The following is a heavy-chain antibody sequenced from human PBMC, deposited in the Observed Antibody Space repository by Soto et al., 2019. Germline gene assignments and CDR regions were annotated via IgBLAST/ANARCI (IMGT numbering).Heavy chain of an antibody. CDR3: ARDGDWRMTTHPYYNNGMDV. CDR1: GGSLGSYY. J-gene: IGHJ6*02. CDR2: VFYTGSA. V-gene: IGHV4-59*01. D-gene: IGHD2-21*02. Sequence: PSETMSLTCTVCGGSLGSYYWTWFRQHPGKGLEWIGYVFYTGSANYNASLKSRVSISLDTSNYQLSLKLSSVTAADTAVYYCARDGDWRMTTHPYYNNGMDVWGPGTTVTVSS.